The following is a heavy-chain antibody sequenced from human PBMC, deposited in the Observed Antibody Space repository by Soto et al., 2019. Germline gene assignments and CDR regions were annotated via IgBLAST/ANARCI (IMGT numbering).Heavy chain of an antibody. V-gene: IGHV3-30-3*01. CDR1: GFTFSSYA. Sequence: GGSLRLSCAASGFTFSSYAMHWVRQAPGKGLEWVAVISYDGSNKYYADSVKGRFTISRDNSKNTLYLQMNSLRAEDTAVYYCARVRYSGSYYVGLFDYWGQGTLVTVSS. CDR2: ISYDGSNK. J-gene: IGHJ4*02. CDR3: ARVRYSGSYYVGLFDY. D-gene: IGHD1-26*01.